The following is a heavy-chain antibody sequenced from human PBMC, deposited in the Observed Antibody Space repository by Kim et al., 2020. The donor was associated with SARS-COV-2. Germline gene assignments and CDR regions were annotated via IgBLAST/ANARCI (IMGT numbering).Heavy chain of an antibody. D-gene: IGHD6-19*01. Sequence: YAQKFQGRVTITADESTSTAYMELSSLRSEDTAVYYCARNGWSHNNWFDPWGQGTLVTVSS. J-gene: IGHJ5*02. CDR3: ARNGWSHNNWFDP. V-gene: IGHV1-69*01.